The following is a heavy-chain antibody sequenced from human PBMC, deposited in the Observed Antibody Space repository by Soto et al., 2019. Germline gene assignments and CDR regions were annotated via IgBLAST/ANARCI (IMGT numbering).Heavy chain of an antibody. CDR3: ARISLMGTYYYYGMDV. J-gene: IGHJ6*02. D-gene: IGHD1-1*01. Sequence: ASVKVSCKASGYTFTSYDINWVRQATGQGLEWMGWMNPISGNTGYAQKFQGRVTMTRNTSISTAYMELSSLRSEDTAVYYCARISLMGTYYYYGMDVWGQGTTVTVSS. V-gene: IGHV1-8*01. CDR1: GYTFTSYD. CDR2: MNPISGNT.